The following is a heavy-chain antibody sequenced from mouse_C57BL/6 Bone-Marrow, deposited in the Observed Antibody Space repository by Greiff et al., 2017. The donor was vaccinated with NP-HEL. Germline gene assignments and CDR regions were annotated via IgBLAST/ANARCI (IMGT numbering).Heavy chain of an antibody. V-gene: IGHV1-64*01. J-gene: IGHJ3*01. CDR1: GYTFTSYW. CDR3: ARWTGAWFAY. CDR2: IHPNSGST. Sequence: QVQLKQPGAELVKPGASVKLSCKASGYTFTSYWMHWVKQRPGQGLEWIGMIHPNSGSTNYNEKFKSKATLTVDKSSSTAYMQLSSLTSEDSAVYYCARWTGAWFAYWGQGTLVTVSA. D-gene: IGHD4-1*01.